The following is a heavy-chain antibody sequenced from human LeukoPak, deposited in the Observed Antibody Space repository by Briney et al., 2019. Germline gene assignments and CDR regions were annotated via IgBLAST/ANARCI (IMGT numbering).Heavy chain of an antibody. V-gene: IGHV3-66*01. Sequence: GGSLRLSCAASGFSVSGNYMSWVRQAPGKGLEWVSTIYSGGSTYYVDSVKGRFTISRDNSKNTLFLQMNRLRVEDTAVYYCARDQGVEKDQYYDFWSGYYLGYGMDVWGQGTTVAVSS. D-gene: IGHD3-3*01. CDR2: IYSGGST. CDR1: GFSVSGNY. J-gene: IGHJ6*02. CDR3: ARDQGVEKDQYYDFWSGYYLGYGMDV.